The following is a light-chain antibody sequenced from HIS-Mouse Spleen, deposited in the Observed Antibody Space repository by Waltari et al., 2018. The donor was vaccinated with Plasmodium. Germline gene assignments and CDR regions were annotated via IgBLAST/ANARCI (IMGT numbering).Light chain of an antibody. CDR2: EGS. J-gene: IGLJ2*01. CDR3: CSYAGSSTFVV. CDR1: SSDVGSYNF. V-gene: IGLV2-23*03. Sequence: QSALTQPASVSGSPGQSITISCTGTSSDVGSYNFFSCYQQHPGKAPKLIIYEGSKRPSGVSNRFSGSKSGNTASLTISGLQAEDEADYYCCSYAGSSTFVVFGGGTKLTVL.